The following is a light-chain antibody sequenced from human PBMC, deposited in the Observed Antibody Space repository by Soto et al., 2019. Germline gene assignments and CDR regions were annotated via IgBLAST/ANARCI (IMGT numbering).Light chain of an antibody. V-gene: IGKV1-5*01. CDR2: DAS. Sequence: DIQITHSRSTLSASVGDRVTITCRSSQSISSWLAWYQQKPGKAPKLLIYDASSLESGVPSRFSGSGSGTEFTLTISSLQPDDFATYYCQQYNSYPVTFGQGTKVDIK. CDR3: QQYNSYPVT. J-gene: IGKJ2*01. CDR1: QSISSW.